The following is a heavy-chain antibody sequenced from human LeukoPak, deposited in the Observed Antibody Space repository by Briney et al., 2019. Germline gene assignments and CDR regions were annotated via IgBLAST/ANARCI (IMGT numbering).Heavy chain of an antibody. CDR3: ARGPMKGYDSPRGNWFDP. J-gene: IGHJ5*02. V-gene: IGHV1-18*01. Sequence: GALVKVSCKASGYTFTSYGISWVRQAPGQGLEWMGWISAYNGNTNYAQKLQGRVTMTTDTSTSTAYMELRSLRSDDTAVYYCARGPMKGYDSPRGNWFDPWGQGTLVTVSS. D-gene: IGHD3-22*01. CDR1: GYTFTSYG. CDR2: ISAYNGNT.